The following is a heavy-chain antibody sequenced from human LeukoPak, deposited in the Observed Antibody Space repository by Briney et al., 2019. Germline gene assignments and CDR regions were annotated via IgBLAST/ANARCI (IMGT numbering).Heavy chain of an antibody. CDR1: AYTFTVYY. CDR3: ARGSYNYYDSSGYMRGDY. Sequence: ASGKVSFRAAAYTFTVYYMDLARQPHGQGLELVGWINPNSGGTNYSQKFQGRVTMTRDTSISTAYMELSRLRSDDTAVYYCARGSYNYYDSSGYMRGDYWGQGTLVTVS. CDR2: INPNSGGT. J-gene: IGHJ4*02. D-gene: IGHD3-22*01. V-gene: IGHV1-2*02.